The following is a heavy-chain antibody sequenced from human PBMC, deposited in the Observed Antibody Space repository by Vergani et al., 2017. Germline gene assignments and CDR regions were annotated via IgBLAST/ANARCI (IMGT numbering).Heavy chain of an antibody. CDR3: ARGGGTYGRINYYYYMDV. J-gene: IGHJ6*03. V-gene: IGHV1-2*02. CDR1: GYTFTGYY. CDR2: INPNSGGT. Sequence: QVQLVQSGAEVKKPGASVKVSCKASGYTFTGYYMHWVRQAPGQGLEWMGWINPNSGGTNYAQKFQGRVTMTRDTSISTAYMELSRLRSDDTAVYYCARGGGTYGRINYYYYMDVWGKGTTVTVSS. D-gene: IGHD1-14*01.